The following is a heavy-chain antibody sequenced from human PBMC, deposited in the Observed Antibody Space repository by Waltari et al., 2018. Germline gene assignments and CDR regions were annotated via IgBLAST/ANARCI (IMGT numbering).Heavy chain of an antibody. V-gene: IGHV4-34*01. CDR1: GGSFSGYY. Sequence: QVQLQQWGAGLLKPSETLSLTCAVYGGSFSGYYWSWIRQPPGKGLEWIGEINHIGRHNYKPCLKSRVTISVDTSKNQFSLKLSSVTAADTAVYYCARLYYYDSSGYPNSYYYYGMDVWGQGTTVTVSS. J-gene: IGHJ6*02. CDR3: ARLYYYDSSGYPNSYYYYGMDV. CDR2: INHIGRH. D-gene: IGHD3-22*01.